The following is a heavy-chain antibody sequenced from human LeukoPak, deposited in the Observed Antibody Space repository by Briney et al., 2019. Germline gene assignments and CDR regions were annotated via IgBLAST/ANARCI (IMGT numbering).Heavy chain of an antibody. CDR3: ARGGWDIVVVPAAKGWFDP. CDR2: INHSGST. J-gene: IGHJ5*02. V-gene: IGHV4-34*01. D-gene: IGHD2-2*01. CDR1: GGSFSGYY. Sequence: SETLSLTCAVYGGSFSGYYWSWIRQPPGKGLEWIGEINHSGSTNYNPSLKSRVTKSVDTSKNQFSLKLSSVTAADTAVYYCARGGWDIVVVPAAKGWFDPWGQGTLVTVSS.